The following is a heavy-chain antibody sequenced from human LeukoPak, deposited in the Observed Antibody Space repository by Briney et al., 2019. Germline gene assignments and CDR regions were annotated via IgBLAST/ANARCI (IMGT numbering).Heavy chain of an antibody. CDR1: GDSLTTDDSF. J-gene: IGHJ3*02. V-gene: IGHV4-31*03. Sequence: PSQTLSLTCTVSGDSLTTDDSFWSWLRQFPGKGLEWIGYIHYRGTTNCNPSLKSRLSMSIDMSKYQFSLNLTSVTAADTAIYYCARYRYIDDAFDIWGQGIVVTVSS. D-gene: IGHD1-1*01. CDR3: ARYRYIDDAFDI. CDR2: IHYRGTT.